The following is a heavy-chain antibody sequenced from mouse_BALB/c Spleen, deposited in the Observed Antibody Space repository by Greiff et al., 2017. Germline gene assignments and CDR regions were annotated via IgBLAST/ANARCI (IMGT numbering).Heavy chain of an antibody. D-gene: IGHD2-1*01. Sequence: EVQRVESGPGLVKPSQSLSLTCSVTGYSITSGYYWNWIRQFPGNKLEWMGYISYDGSNNYNPSLKNRISITRDTSKIQFFLKLNSVTTEDTATYYCARYGNEAMDYWGQGTSVTVSS. CDR3: ARYGNEAMDY. CDR1: GYSITSGYY. J-gene: IGHJ4*01. V-gene: IGHV3-6*02. CDR2: ISYDGSN.